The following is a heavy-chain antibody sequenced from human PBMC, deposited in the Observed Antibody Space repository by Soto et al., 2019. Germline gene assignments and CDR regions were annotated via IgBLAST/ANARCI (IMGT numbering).Heavy chain of an antibody. CDR1: GYNFTRYW. Sequence: ESLKISCKGFGYNFTRYWISWVRPMPGKGLEWMGRIDPSDSYTNYSPSFQGHVTISADKSISTAYLQWSSLKASDTAMYYCAREGADYDYSDYWGQGTLVTVSS. CDR3: AREGADYDYSDY. V-gene: IGHV5-10-1*01. D-gene: IGHD3-10*01. CDR2: IDPSDSYT. J-gene: IGHJ4*02.